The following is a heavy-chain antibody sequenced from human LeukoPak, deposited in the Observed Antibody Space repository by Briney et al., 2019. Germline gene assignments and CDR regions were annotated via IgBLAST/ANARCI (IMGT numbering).Heavy chain of an antibody. CDR2: ISAYNGNT. CDR3: ARAPYSSGYSNYFDY. Sequence: ASMKVSCKASGYTFTSYGISWVRQAPGQGLEWMGWISAYNGNTNYAQKHQGRVTMTTDTSTSTAYMELRSLRSDDTAVYYCARAPYSSGYSNYFDYWGQGTLVTVSS. D-gene: IGHD3-22*01. CDR1: GYTFTSYG. V-gene: IGHV1-18*01. J-gene: IGHJ4*02.